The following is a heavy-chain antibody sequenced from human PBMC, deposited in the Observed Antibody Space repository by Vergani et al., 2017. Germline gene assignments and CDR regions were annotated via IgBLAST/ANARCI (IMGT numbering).Heavy chain of an antibody. J-gene: IGHJ4*02. D-gene: IGHD3-10*01. CDR2: IIPIFGTA. CDR3: AGSMVRGVKARNFDY. CDR1: GGTFSSYA. Sequence: QVQLVQSGAEVKKPGSSVKVSCKASGGTFSSYAISWVRQAPGQGLEWMGRIIPIFGTANYAQKFQDRVTITADESTSTAYMELSSLRSEDTAVYYCAGSMVRGVKARNFDYWGQGTLVTVSS. V-gene: IGHV1-69*18.